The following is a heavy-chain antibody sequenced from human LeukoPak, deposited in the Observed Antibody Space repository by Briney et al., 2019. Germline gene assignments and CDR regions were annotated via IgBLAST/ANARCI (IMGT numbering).Heavy chain of an antibody. D-gene: IGHD3-3*01. Sequence: SETLSLTCTVSGGSISNYYWSWLRQPPGKGLEWIGYIYYSGSTNYNPSLKSRVTISVDTSKNQFSLKLSSVTAADMAVYYCASQWTIFDAFDIWGQGTMVTVSS. J-gene: IGHJ3*02. CDR1: GGSISNYY. CDR2: IYYSGST. V-gene: IGHV4-59*08. CDR3: ASQWTIFDAFDI.